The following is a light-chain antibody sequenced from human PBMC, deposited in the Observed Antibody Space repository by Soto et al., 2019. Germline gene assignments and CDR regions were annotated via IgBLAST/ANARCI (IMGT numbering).Light chain of an antibody. CDR3: QHFNSFFS. V-gene: IGKV1-5*01. J-gene: IGKJ1*01. CDR1: QSISTW. Sequence: DIQMTQSPSTLSASVGDRVTITCRAGQSISTWLAWYQQKPGRAPNLLIYDASILESGVPSRFSGSGSGTEFTLTISGLQPDDYYCQHFNSFFSFGQGTKVEIK. CDR2: DAS.